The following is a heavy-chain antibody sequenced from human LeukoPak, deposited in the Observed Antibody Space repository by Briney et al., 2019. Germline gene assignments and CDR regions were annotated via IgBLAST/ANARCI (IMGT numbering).Heavy chain of an antibody. Sequence: GESLKISCKGPGYSFTSYWIGWVRQMPGKGLEWMGIIYPGDSDTRYSPSFQGQVTISADKSISTAYLQWSSLKASDTAMYYCARGGNSLYYYYYGMDVWGQGTTVTVSS. CDR1: GYSFTSYW. CDR2: IYPGDSDT. CDR3: ARGGNSLYYYYYGMDV. V-gene: IGHV5-51*01. D-gene: IGHD4-23*01. J-gene: IGHJ6*02.